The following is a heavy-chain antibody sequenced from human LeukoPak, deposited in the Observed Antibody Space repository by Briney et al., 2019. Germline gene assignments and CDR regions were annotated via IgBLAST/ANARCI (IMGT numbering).Heavy chain of an antibody. V-gene: IGHV5-51*01. CDR2: INPGDSDT. CDR1: GYSFTSSW. D-gene: IGHD3-10*01. Sequence: GESLKISCQASGYSFTSSWIGWARQMPGKGLEWMAIINPGDSDTRYSPPFQGQVTISAGKSISTVYLQWGSLKASDTAMYYCARQPGAGWFDPWGQGTLVTVSS. CDR3: ARQPGAGWFDP. J-gene: IGHJ5*02.